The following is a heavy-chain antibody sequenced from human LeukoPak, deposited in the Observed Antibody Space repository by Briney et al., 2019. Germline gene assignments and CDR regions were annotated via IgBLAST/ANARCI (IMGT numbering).Heavy chain of an antibody. CDR1: GYTFTGYY. CDR3: ARMNDYYDSSGYLTNYGMDV. D-gene: IGHD3-22*01. J-gene: IGHJ6*02. CDR2: INPNSGGT. Sequence: ASVKVCCKASGYTFTGYYMHWVRQAPGQGLEWMGWINPNSGGTNYAQKFQGRVTMTRDTSISTAYMELSRLRSDDTAVYYCARMNDYYDSSGYLTNYGMDVWGQGTTVTVSS. V-gene: IGHV1-2*02.